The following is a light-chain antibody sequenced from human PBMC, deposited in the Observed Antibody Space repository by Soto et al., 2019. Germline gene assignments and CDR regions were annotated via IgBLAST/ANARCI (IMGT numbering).Light chain of an antibody. CDR3: QQYVTSSPRT. CDR2: GAS. Sequence: EIVLTQSPGTLSLSPGERVTLSCRASQSVSSSHLAWYQQKPGQAPRLLIYGASSRATGIPDRFSGSGSGTDFTLTISRLEPEDFAVYYCQQYVTSSPRTFGQGTKVEIK. CDR1: QSVSSSH. J-gene: IGKJ1*01. V-gene: IGKV3-20*01.